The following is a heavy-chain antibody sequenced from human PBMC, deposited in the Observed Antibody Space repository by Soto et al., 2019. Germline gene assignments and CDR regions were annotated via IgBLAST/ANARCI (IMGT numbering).Heavy chain of an antibody. CDR2: IKQDGSEK. Sequence: GGSLRLTCAASGFTFSSHWMSWVCQAPGKGLEWVANIKQDGSEKYYVDSVKGRFTISRENAKNSLYLQMNSLRAEDTAVYYCARERATRWLQFLWGQGTLVTVSS. V-gene: IGHV3-7*01. J-gene: IGHJ4*02. D-gene: IGHD5-12*01. CDR3: ARERATRWLQFL. CDR1: GFTFSSHW.